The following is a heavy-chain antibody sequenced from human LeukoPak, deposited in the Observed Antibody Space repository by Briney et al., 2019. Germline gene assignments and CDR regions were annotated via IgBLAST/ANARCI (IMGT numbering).Heavy chain of an antibody. D-gene: IGHD1-1*01. J-gene: IGHJ4*02. CDR3: AREGYNWNDVDFDY. CDR2: ISYDGSNK. Sequence: GGSLRLSCAASGFTFSSYAMHWVRQAPGKGLEWVAVISYDGSNKYYADSVKGRFTISRDNSKNTLYLQMNSLRAEDTAVYYCAREGYNWNDVDFDYWGQGTLVTVSS. CDR1: GFTFSSYA. V-gene: IGHV3-30-3*01.